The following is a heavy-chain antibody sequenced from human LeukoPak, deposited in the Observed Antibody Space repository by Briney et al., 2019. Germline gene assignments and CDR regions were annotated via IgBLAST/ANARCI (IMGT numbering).Heavy chain of an antibody. Sequence: SETLSLTRAVYGGSFSGYYWSWIRQPPGKGLEWVGEINHSVSTNYNPSLKSRVTISVDTPKNPFSLKLRSVTAADTAVYYCASDRRATVTTRANPYYYYGMDVWGQGTTVTVSS. CDR2: INHSVST. J-gene: IGHJ6*02. CDR3: ASDRRATVTTRANPYYYYGMDV. CDR1: GGSFSGYY. D-gene: IGHD4-17*01. V-gene: IGHV4-34*01.